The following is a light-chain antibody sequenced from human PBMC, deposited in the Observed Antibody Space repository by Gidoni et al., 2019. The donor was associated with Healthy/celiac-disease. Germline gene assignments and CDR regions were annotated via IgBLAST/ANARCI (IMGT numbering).Light chain of an antibody. CDR2: GAS. Sequence: EIVMTQSTATLSVSPGERATLSCRASQSGSSNLAWYQQKPGQAPRLLIYGASTRATGLPARFSGSGSGTEFTLTISSLQSEDFAVYYCQQYNNWPPLPFGGGTQVEIK. CDR1: QSGSSN. CDR3: QQYNNWPPLP. J-gene: IGKJ4*01. V-gene: IGKV3-15*01.